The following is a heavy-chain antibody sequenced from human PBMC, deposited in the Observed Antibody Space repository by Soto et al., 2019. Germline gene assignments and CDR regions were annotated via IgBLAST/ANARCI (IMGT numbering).Heavy chain of an antibody. D-gene: IGHD2-15*01. CDR3: ARRVQWSLNSYFDI. J-gene: IGHJ4*02. Sequence: PSETLSLTCTVSGAYVSDFSWSWIRQPAGKGLEWIGRITVNGITQYTPSFRSRVTMSMDTSRNQFSLKLTSVTAADTAVYFCARRVQWSLNSYFDIWGQGTLVTVSS. CDR1: GAYVSDFS. V-gene: IGHV4-4*07. CDR2: ITVNGIT.